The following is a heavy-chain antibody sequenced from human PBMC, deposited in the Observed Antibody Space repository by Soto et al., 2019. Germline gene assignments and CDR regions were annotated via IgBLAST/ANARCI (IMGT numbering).Heavy chain of an antibody. CDR3: AIDQDGGLDY. J-gene: IGHJ4*02. CDR2: ISSSSSYI. CDR1: GFTFSSYS. V-gene: IGHV3-21*01. Sequence: EVQLVESGGGLVKHGGSLRLSCAASGFTFSSYSMNWVRHSPGQGLEWVSSISSSSSYIYYADSVKGRFTISRDNAKNSRDLQMNSLRAEDTAVYYCAIDQDGGLDYWGQGTLVTVSS.